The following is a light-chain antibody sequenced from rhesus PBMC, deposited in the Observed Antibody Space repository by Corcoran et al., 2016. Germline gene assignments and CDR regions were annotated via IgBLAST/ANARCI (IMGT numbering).Light chain of an antibody. CDR3: QQHNTYPT. V-gene: IGKV1S14*01. CDR2: SAS. CDR1: QDISNY. J-gene: IGKJ1*01. Sequence: DIQMTQSPSSLSASVGDTVTITCRVSQDISNYLGWYQQRPGKAPKPLIYSASILESGDPARFSGSGSVTDVTLTITSMQPENSGTYYCQQHNTYPTFGQGTKVEIK.